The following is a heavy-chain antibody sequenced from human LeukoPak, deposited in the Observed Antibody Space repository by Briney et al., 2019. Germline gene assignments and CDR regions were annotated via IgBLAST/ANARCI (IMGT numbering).Heavy chain of an antibody. CDR1: GGSISSYY. J-gene: IGHJ6*03. Sequence: PSETLSLTCTVSGGSISSYYWSWIRQPPGRGLEWIGYIYYSGSTNYNPSLKSRVTISVDTSKNQFSLKLSSVTAADTAVYYCARGNYGSGTHYYYYMDVWGKGTTVTISS. CDR3: ARGNYGSGTHYYYYMDV. CDR2: IYYSGST. V-gene: IGHV4-59*01. D-gene: IGHD3-10*01.